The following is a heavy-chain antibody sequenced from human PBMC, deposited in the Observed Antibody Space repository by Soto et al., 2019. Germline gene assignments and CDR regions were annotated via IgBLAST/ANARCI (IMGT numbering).Heavy chain of an antibody. CDR2: ISAYNGDT. J-gene: IGHJ6*02. D-gene: IGHD2-8*01. Sequence: ASVKVSCKASGYTFTSYAISWVRQAPGQGLEWMGWISAYNGDTNYAQKFQGRVSMTIDTSTTTAYMELRSLTSDDTAVYYCAKNGQPPYYYYGXDVWGQGTKVTVS. CDR1: GYTFTSYA. CDR3: AKNGQPPYYYYGXDV. V-gene: IGHV1-18*01.